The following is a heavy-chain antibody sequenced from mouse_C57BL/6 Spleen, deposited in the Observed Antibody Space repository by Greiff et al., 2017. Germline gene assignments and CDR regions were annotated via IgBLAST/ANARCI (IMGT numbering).Heavy chain of an antibody. V-gene: IGHV1-63*01. Sequence: VQLQHSGAELVRPGTSVKMSCKASGYTFTNYWIGWAKQRPGHGLEWIGDIYPGGGYTNYNEKFKGKATLTADKSSSTAYMQFSSLTSEDSAIYYCARGGGNYFDYWGQGTTLTVSS. CDR3: ARGGGNYFDY. CDR1: GYTFTNYW. CDR2: IYPGGGYT. J-gene: IGHJ2*01.